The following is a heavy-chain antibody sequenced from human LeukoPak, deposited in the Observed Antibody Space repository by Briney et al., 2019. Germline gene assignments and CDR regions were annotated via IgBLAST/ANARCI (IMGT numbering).Heavy chain of an antibody. Sequence: ASVKVSCKASGYTFTSYYMHWVRQAPGQGLEWMGIINPSGGSTSYAQKFQGRVTITADESTSTAYMELSSLRSEDTTVYYCARADYDFWSGPKHYYYGMDVWGQGTTVTVSS. CDR3: ARADYDFWSGPKHYYYGMDV. J-gene: IGHJ6*02. CDR1: GYTFTSYY. CDR2: INPSGGST. D-gene: IGHD3-3*01. V-gene: IGHV1-46*01.